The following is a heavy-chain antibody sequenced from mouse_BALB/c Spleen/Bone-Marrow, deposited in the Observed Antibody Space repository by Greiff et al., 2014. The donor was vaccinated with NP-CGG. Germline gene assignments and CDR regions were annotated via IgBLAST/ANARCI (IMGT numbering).Heavy chain of an antibody. CDR2: IYPGDGDT. J-gene: IGHJ4*01. CDR3: ARSGKGAMDY. D-gene: IGHD2-1*01. CDR1: GYVFSTYW. Sequence: VQLQQSRAELVRPGSSVKISCKASGYVFSTYWMNWVKQRPGQGLERIGQIYPGDGDTNYNGKFKDKVILTADKSSSTAYMQLSSLTSEDSAVYFCARSGKGAMDYWGQGTSVTVSS. V-gene: IGHV1-80*01.